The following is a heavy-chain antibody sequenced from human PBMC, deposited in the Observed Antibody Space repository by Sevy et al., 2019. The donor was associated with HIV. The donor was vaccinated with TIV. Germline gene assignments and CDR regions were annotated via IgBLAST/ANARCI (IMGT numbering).Heavy chain of an antibody. J-gene: IGHJ4*02. CDR1: GFTFSNYA. D-gene: IGHD6-13*01. V-gene: IGHV3-23*01. CDR3: AKGRQLVSGGFGTYFDS. CDR2: FSSSGLSTFIGSAGTT. Sequence: GGSLRLSCAASGFTFSNYAMSWVRQAPGKGLEWVSTFSSSGLSTFIGSAGTTYYTDSVKGRFTISRDNSKNTLYLQMNSLSAEDTAVYYCAKGRQLVSGGFGTYFDSWGQGTLVTVSS.